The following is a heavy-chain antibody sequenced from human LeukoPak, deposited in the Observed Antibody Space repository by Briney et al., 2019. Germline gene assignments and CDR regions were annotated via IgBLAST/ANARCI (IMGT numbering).Heavy chain of an antibody. Sequence: PSETLSLTCTVSGASVSGSAYYWGWIRQPPGKGLEWIGNIYYSGSTYYNESLESRVTISIDTSKNQFSLKLSSVTAADTAVYYCARSVVVTAMIDYWGQGTLVTVSS. J-gene: IGHJ4*02. D-gene: IGHD2-21*02. CDR1: GASVSGSAYY. CDR3: ARSVVVTAMIDY. CDR2: IYYSGST. V-gene: IGHV4-39*07.